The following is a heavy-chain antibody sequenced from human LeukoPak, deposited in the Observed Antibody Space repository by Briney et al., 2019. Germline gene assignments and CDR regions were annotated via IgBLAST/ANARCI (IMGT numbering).Heavy chain of an antibody. Sequence: GASVKVSCRAFGYTFTGYYMHWVRQAPGQGLEWMGWINTKTGRTSSARKFQGRVTMTRDPSITTVYMDMAWLTSDDTAIYFCARADFIDAGPYLIGPWGQGTLVTVSS. CDR3: ARADFIDAGPYLIGP. CDR1: GYTFTGYY. J-gene: IGHJ5*02. V-gene: IGHV1-2*02. CDR2: INTKTGRT. D-gene: IGHD3-3*01.